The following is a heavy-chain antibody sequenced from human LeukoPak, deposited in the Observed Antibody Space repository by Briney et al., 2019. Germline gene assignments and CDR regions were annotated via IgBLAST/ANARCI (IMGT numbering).Heavy chain of an antibody. V-gene: IGHV3-23*01. J-gene: IGHJ3*01. CDR3: ARAKIAAAGTGAFDV. Sequence: TGGSLRLSCAASGFTFSSYAMTWVRQAPGKGLEWVSAFSATDGSAQYAESVEGRFTISRDNSKNTLFLQMNSMGAEDPAVYYCARAKIAAAGTGAFDVWGQGTLVTVSS. D-gene: IGHD6-13*01. CDR2: FSATDGSA. CDR1: GFTFSSYA.